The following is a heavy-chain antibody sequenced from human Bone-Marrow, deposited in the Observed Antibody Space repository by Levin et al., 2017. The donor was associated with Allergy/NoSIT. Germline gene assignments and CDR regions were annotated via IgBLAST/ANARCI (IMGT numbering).Heavy chain of an antibody. J-gene: IGHJ4*02. CDR2: IYWNHDE. CDR1: GFSLKTSGVG. CDR3: ARVYDSSGYYEYYFDY. D-gene: IGHD3-22*01. Sequence: SGPTLVKPTQTLTLTCTFSGFSLKTSGVGVGWIRQPPGKALDWLALIYWNHDERYSPSLRSRLSITKDTTKNQVVLAMTNMDPVDTATYYCARVYDSSGYYEYYFDYWGQGTLVTVSS. V-gene: IGHV2-5*01.